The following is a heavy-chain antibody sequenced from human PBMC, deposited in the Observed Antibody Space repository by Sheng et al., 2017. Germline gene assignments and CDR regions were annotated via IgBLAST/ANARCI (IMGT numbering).Heavy chain of an antibody. CDR3: ARGERYYDFWSGYPRWFDP. V-gene: IGHV3-48*01. D-gene: IGHD3-3*01. J-gene: IGHJ5*02. CDR2: ISSSSSTI. CDR1: GFTFSSYS. Sequence: EVQLVESGGGLVQPGGSLRLSCAASGFTFSSYSMNWVRQAPGKGLEWVSYISSSSSTIYYADSVKGRFTISRDNAKNSLYLQMNSLRAEDTAVYYCARGERYYDFWSGYPRWFDPWGQGTLVTVSS.